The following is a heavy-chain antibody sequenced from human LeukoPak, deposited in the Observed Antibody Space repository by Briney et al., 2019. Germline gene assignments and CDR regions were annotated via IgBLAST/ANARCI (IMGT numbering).Heavy chain of an antibody. Sequence: SETLSLTCTVSGGSVSSGSYCWSWIRQPPGKGLEWIGYVYYSGSTNYNPSLESRVTISLDTSKRQSALNLNSVTAADTAVYYCARDSSGASDAFDIWGQGTMVTVSS. CDR1: GGSVSSGSYC. V-gene: IGHV4-61*01. CDR3: ARDSSGASDAFDI. J-gene: IGHJ3*02. CDR2: VYYSGST. D-gene: IGHD3-22*01.